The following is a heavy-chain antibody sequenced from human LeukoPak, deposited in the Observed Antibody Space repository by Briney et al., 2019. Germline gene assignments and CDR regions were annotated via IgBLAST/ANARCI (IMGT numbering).Heavy chain of an antibody. CDR1: AFPFSGYS. Sequence: GGSLRLSCAASAFPFSGYSMNWVRQAPGKGLEWVSTISGRGGSTYYADSVRGRFTVSRDNSKNILYLQMDSLRAEDTAIYYCAKAVIAANGLDGIDVWGQGTTVTVS. J-gene: IGHJ6*02. D-gene: IGHD6-13*01. V-gene: IGHV3-23*01. CDR3: AKAVIAANGLDGIDV. CDR2: ISGRGGST.